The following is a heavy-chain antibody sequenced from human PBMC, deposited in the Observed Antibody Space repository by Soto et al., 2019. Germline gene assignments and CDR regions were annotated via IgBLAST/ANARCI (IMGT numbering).Heavy chain of an antibody. J-gene: IGHJ6*02. V-gene: IGHV4-30-2*01. D-gene: IGHD4-17*01. Sequence: SETLSLTCAVSGGSISSGGYSWSWIRQPPGKGLEWIGYIYHSGTTYYNTSLKSRVTISVDRSKNQFSMKLSSVTAADTAVYYCARAHYGDYGYGMDVWGQGTTVTVSS. CDR1: GGSISSGGYS. CDR3: ARAHYGDYGYGMDV. CDR2: IYHSGTT.